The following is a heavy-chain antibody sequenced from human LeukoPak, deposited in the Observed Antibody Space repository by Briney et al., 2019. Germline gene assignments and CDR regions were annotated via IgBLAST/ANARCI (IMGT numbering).Heavy chain of an antibody. Sequence: GGALRLSCVASGFMFNKYGMSWVRQAPGKGLEWVSVISGGGGRTYYGDSVKGRFTISRDNSKNTVYLQMNSLRAEDTAVYYCAKDVRDIVVLIDTYMYWGQGTLVTVSS. CDR1: GFMFNKYG. CDR3: AKDVRDIVVLIDTYMY. CDR2: ISGGGGRT. V-gene: IGHV3-23*01. D-gene: IGHD2-21*01. J-gene: IGHJ4*02.